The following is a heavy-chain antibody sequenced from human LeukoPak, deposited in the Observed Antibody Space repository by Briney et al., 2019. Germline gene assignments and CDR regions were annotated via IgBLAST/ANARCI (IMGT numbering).Heavy chain of an antibody. CDR3: ARVGYSGYDWEWYFDY. J-gene: IGHJ4*02. V-gene: IGHV1-69*13. CDR2: IIPIFGTA. D-gene: IGHD5-12*01. Sequence: ASVKVSCKASGGTFSSYAISWVRQAPGQGLEWMGGIIPIFGTANYAQKFQGRVTITADESTSTAYMELSSLRSDDTAVYYCARVGYSGYDWEWYFDYWGQGTLVTVSS. CDR1: GGTFSSYA.